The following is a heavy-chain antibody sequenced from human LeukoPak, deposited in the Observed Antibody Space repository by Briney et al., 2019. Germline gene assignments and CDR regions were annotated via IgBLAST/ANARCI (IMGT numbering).Heavy chain of an antibody. CDR3: ARVARGGIVVVPAAMHY. Sequence: GGSLRLSCAASGFTFSSYAMHWVRQAPGKGLEWVAVISYDGSNKYYADSVKGRFTISRDNSKNTLYLQMSSLRAEDTAVYYCARVARGGIVVVPAAMHYWGQGTLVTVSS. D-gene: IGHD2-2*01. J-gene: IGHJ4*02. CDR1: GFTFSSYA. CDR2: ISYDGSNK. V-gene: IGHV3-30*04.